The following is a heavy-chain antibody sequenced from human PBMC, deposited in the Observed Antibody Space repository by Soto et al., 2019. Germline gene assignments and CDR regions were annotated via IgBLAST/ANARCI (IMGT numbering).Heavy chain of an antibody. Sequence: ASVKVSCKASGYTFTSYYMHWVRQAPGQGLEWMGIINPSGGSTSYAQKFQGRVTMTRDTSTSTVYMELSSLRSEDTAVYYFARDPSRDGYNYDAFDIWGQGTMVTVSS. V-gene: IGHV1-46*01. CDR1: GYTFTSYY. J-gene: IGHJ3*02. CDR2: INPSGGST. D-gene: IGHD5-12*01. CDR3: ARDPSRDGYNYDAFDI.